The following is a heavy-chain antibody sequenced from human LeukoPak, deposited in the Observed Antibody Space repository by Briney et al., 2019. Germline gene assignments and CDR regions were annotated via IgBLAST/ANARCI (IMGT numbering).Heavy chain of an antibody. J-gene: IGHJ4*02. V-gene: IGHV3-48*03. D-gene: IGHD1-26*01. CDR1: GFTFGSYE. CDR2: ISSSGLTI. CDR3: SRDFGSTWPFDQ. Sequence: GGSLRLSCAASGFTFGSYEMNWVRQAPGKGLEWVSYISSSGLTIYYADSVKGRFTISRDNAKNSLYLQMNSLRAEDTAVYYCSRDFGSTWPFDQWGQGTLVTVSS.